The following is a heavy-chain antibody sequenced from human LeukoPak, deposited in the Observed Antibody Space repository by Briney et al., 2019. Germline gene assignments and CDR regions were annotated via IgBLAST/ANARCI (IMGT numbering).Heavy chain of an antibody. CDR2: ISSSSSYI. J-gene: IGHJ4*02. D-gene: IGHD3-22*01. V-gene: IGHV3-21*01. Sequence: PGGSLRLPCAASGFTFSSYSMNWVRQAPGKGLEWVSSISSSSSYIYYADSVKGRFTISRDNAKNSLYLQMNSLRAEDTAVYYCASGRYYDSSGYYYVNYWGQGTLVTVSS. CDR1: GFTFSSYS. CDR3: ASGRYYDSSGYYYVNY.